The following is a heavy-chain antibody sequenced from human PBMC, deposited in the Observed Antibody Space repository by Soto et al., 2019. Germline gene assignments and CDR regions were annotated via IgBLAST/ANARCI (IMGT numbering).Heavy chain of an antibody. J-gene: IGHJ4*02. D-gene: IGHD6-13*01. CDR3: AQARGRTWYEDY. CDR2: ISGSGNNT. CDR1: GFTFSSYA. Sequence: EVQLLESGGGLVQPGGSLRLSCAASGFTFSSYAMTWVRQAPGKGLEWVSSISGSGNNTYYADSVKGRFTISRDSSKNTLYLQMTTLRSDDTAVYYCAQARGRTWYEDYWGQGTLFTVSS. V-gene: IGHV3-23*01.